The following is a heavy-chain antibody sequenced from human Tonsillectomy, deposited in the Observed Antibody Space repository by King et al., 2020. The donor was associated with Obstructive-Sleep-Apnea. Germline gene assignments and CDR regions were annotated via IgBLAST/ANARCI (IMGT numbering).Heavy chain of an antibody. J-gene: IGHJ4*02. CDR1: GFTFSNFA. V-gene: IGHV3-30*18. Sequence: VQLVESGGGVVQPGGSLRLSCAASGFTFSNFAIHWVRQAPDKGREWVAVISHDGNSKYYVDSVKGRFTISRDSSKNTLFLQMNSLRAEDTAVYYCAKDHGYSGAQYYFDYWGQGTLVTVSS. CDR2: ISHDGNSK. D-gene: IGHD6-25*01. CDR3: AKDHGYSGAQYYFDY.